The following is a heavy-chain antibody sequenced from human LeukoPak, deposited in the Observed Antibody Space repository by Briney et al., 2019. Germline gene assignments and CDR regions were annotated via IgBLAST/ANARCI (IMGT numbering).Heavy chain of an antibody. V-gene: IGHV3-7*01. J-gene: IGHJ6*03. CDR2: LKQDGSEK. Sequence: PGGSLRLSCAASGFTFSSFWMSWVRQAPGKGLEWVANLKQDGSEKYYVDFVKGRFTISRDNAKNSLYLQMNSLRAEDTAVYYCARERETVIRGVKSFYYYYYMDVWGKGTTVTVSS. CDR1: GFTFSSFW. CDR3: ARERETVIRGVKSFYYYYYMDV. D-gene: IGHD3-10*01.